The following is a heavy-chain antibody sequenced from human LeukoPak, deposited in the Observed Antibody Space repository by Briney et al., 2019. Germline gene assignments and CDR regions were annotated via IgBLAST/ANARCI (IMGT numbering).Heavy chain of an antibody. J-gene: IGHJ4*02. CDR3: ARGLVPGMDDY. D-gene: IGHD6-19*01. Sequence: GGSLRLSCAASGFTFSSYWMSWVRQAPGKGLEWVANIKQDGSEKYYVDSVKGRFTISRDNAKNSLHLQMNSLRAEDTAVYYCARGLVPGMDDYWGQGTLVTVSS. CDR1: GFTFSSYW. CDR2: IKQDGSEK. V-gene: IGHV3-7*01.